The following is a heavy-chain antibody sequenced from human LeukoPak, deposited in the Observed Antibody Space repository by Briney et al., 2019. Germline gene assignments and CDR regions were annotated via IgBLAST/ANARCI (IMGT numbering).Heavy chain of an antibody. Sequence: GGSLRLSCEASGFTLSIYWMSWVRQAPGKGLEWVANINQDGSEKYYVDSVKGRFTISRDNAKKSLYLQMNSLRVEDTAVYYCARGRNLEWFDYWGQGTLVTVSS. V-gene: IGHV3-7*05. CDR3: ARGRNLEWFDY. J-gene: IGHJ5*01. D-gene: IGHD3-3*01. CDR2: INQDGSEK. CDR1: GFTLSIYW.